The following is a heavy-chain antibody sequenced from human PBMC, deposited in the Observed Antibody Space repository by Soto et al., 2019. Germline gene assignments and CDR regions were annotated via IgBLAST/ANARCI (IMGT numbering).Heavy chain of an antibody. D-gene: IGHD3-10*01. Sequence: HPGGSLRLSCAASGFAFTGHPMSWVRQAPEKGLEWVAGISDGGDLTYNADSVKGRFTISRDNSRNTLYLQMNSLRAEDTAVYYCARRVIGSSRAFDIWGQGTMVTVS. CDR3: ARRVIGSSRAFDI. CDR2: ISDGGDLT. V-gene: IGHV3-23*01. CDR1: GFAFTGHP. J-gene: IGHJ3*02.